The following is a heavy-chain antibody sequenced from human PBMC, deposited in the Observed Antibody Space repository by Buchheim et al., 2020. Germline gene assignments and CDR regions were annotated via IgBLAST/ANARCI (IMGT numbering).Heavy chain of an antibody. CDR1: GFTFSSYW. D-gene: IGHD3-3*01. V-gene: IGHV3-7*01. CDR2: IKQDGSEK. Sequence: EVQLVESGGGLVQPGGSLRLSCAASGFTFSSYWMTWVRQAPGKGLEWVANIKQDGSEKHYVDSVNGRFTISRDNAKNALYLQMNSLRAEDTAVYYCARDYNFWSGYLAYWGQGTL. J-gene: IGHJ4*02. CDR3: ARDYNFWSGYLAY.